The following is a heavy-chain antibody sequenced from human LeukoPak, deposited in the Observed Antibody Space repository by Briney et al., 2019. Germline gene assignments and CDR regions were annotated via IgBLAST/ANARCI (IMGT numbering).Heavy chain of an antibody. CDR2: IYHSGST. Sequence: SQTLSLTCTVSGGSISSGDYYWSWIRQPPGKGLEWIGYIYHSGSTYYNPSLKSRVTISVDTSKNQFSLKLSSVTAADTAVYYCARNGIAAADYYYMDVWGKGTTVTVSS. J-gene: IGHJ6*03. D-gene: IGHD6-13*01. CDR1: GGSISSGDYY. CDR3: ARNGIAAADYYYMDV. V-gene: IGHV4-30-4*08.